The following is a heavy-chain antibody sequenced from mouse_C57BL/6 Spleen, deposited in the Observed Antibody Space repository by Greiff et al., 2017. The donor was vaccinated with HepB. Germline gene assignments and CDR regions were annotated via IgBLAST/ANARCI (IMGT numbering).Heavy chain of an antibody. CDR1: GYTFTDYE. CDR2: IDPETGGT. V-gene: IGHV1-15*01. CDR3: TGTKVAPFAY. D-gene: IGHD1-1*02. Sequence: QVQLQQSGAELVRPGASVTLSCKASGYTFTDYEMHWVKQTPVPGLEWIGAIDPETGGTAYNQKFKGKAILTADKSSSTAYMELRSLTSEASAVYYCTGTKVAPFAYWGQGTLVTVSA. J-gene: IGHJ3*01.